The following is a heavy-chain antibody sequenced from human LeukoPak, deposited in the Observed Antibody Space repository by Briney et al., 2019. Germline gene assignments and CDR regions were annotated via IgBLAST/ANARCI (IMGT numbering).Heavy chain of an antibody. CDR2: ISYDGSNK. D-gene: IGHD1-26*01. J-gene: IGHJ4*02. CDR3: ARDRAYLLFDY. Sequence: GGSLRLSCAASGFTFSSYAMHRVRQAPGKGLEWVAVISYDGSNKYYADSVKGRFTISRDNSKSTLYLQMNSLRAEDTAVYYCARDRAYLLFDYWGQGTLVTVSS. CDR1: GFTFSSYA. V-gene: IGHV3-30*04.